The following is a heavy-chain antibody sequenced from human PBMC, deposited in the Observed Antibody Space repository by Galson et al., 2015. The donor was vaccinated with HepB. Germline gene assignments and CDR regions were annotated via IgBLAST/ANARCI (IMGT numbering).Heavy chain of an antibody. D-gene: IGHD3-10*01. CDR2: INAGNGNT. V-gene: IGHV1-3*01. Sequence: SVKVSCKASGYTFTSYAMHWVRQAPGQRLEWMGWINAGNGNTKYSQKFQGRVTITRDTSASTAYMELSSLRSEDTAVYYCARDRVKGGLLWFGELDYWGQGTLVTVSS. CDR3: ARDRVKGGLLWFGELDY. CDR1: GYTFTSYA. J-gene: IGHJ4*02.